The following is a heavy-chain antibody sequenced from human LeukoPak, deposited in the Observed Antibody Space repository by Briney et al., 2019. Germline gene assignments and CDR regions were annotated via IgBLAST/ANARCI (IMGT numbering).Heavy chain of an antibody. CDR2: INSDGSST. CDR1: GFTFSMYW. V-gene: IGHV3-74*01. D-gene: IGHD3-22*01. CDR3: ARLPTFYYDSSHYHYDY. J-gene: IGHJ4*02. Sequence: GGSLRLSCVASGFTFSMYWMDWVRQAPGKGLVWVSRINSDGSSTDYADSVKGRFTISRDNAKNTLYLQMNSLRAEDTAVYYCARLPTFYYDSSHYHYDYWGQGTLVTVSS.